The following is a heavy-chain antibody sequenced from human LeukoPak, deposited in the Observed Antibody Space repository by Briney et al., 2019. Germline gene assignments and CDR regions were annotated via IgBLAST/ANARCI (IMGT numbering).Heavy chain of an antibody. D-gene: IGHD3-10*01. CDR3: ARDTVLLWFGELFGAFDI. CDR2: INAGNGNT. V-gene: IGHV1-3*01. J-gene: IGHJ3*02. CDR1: GYTFTSYA. Sequence: ASVKVSCKASGYTFTSYAMHWVRQAPGQRLGWMGWINAGNGNTKYSQKFQGRVTITRDTSASTAYMELSSLRSEDTAVYYCARDTVLLWFGELFGAFDIWGQGTMVTVSS.